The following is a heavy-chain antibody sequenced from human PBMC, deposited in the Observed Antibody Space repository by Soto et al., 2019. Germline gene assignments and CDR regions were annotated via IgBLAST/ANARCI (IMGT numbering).Heavy chain of an antibody. J-gene: IGHJ4*02. CDR3: ARDLSGVGIDSQ. CDR2: ISGDGRDK. D-gene: IGHD3-10*01. Sequence: QVQLVESGGGVVQPGRSLRLSCAASGFTFSSYTMQWVRQAPGEGLDWVAVISGDGRDKRYAGSVQGRFSISRDNSKNTLYLQMNSLRTEDTAIYYCARDLSGVGIDSQWGQGTLVTVSS. V-gene: IGHV3-30*04. CDR1: GFTFSSYT.